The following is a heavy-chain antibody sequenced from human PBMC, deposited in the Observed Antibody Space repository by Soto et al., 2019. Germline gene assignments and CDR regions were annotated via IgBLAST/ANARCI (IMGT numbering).Heavy chain of an antibody. CDR3: ARGRKNYDILTGYTAYYFDH. CDR2: INPNSGGT. CDR1: GYTFTGYY. D-gene: IGHD3-9*01. J-gene: IGHJ4*02. Sequence: ASLKVSCKASGYTFTGYYMHWVRHAPGQGLEWMGWINPNSGGTNYAQKFQGWVTMTRDTSISTAYMELSRLRSDDTAVYYCARGRKNYDILTGYTAYYFDHWGQGTLVTVSS. V-gene: IGHV1-2*04.